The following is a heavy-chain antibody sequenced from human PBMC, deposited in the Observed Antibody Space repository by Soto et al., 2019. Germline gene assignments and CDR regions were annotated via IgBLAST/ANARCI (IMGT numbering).Heavy chain of an antibody. CDR2: ISYDGSNK. D-gene: IGHD7-27*01. V-gene: IGHV3-30-3*01. CDR3: AKDISPLNLLTYFDY. CDR1: GFTFSSYA. J-gene: IGHJ4*02. Sequence: GSLRLSCAASGFTFSSYAMHWVRQAPGKGLEWVAVISYDGSNKYYADSVKGRFTISRDNAKNPLYLQMNSLRAEDTALYYCAKDISPLNLLTYFDYWGQGTLVTVSS.